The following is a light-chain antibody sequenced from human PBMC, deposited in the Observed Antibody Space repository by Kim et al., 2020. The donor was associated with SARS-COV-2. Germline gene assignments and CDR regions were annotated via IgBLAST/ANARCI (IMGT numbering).Light chain of an antibody. CDR3: AVWDDSLNGWV. Sequence: GQRVTMSCSGGRSNIGSNTVNWYQPLPGTAPKLLIFSNNQRPSGVPYRFSGSKSGTSASLAISGLQSEDDGDYYCAVWDDSLNGWVFGGGTQLTVL. CDR2: SNN. CDR1: RSNIGSNT. J-gene: IGLJ3*02. V-gene: IGLV1-44*01.